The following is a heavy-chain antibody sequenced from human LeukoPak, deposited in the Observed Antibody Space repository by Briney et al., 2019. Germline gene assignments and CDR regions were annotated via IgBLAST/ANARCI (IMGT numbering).Heavy chain of an antibody. D-gene: IGHD3-10*01. V-gene: IGHV4-31*03. CDR3: ARGPRGVVDY. Sequence: PSETLSLTCTVSGGSISSGGYYWSWIRQHPGKGLEWIGYVYYSGSTYYNPSLKSRVTISVDTSKNQFSLKLSSVTAADTAVYYCARGPRGVVDYWGQGTLVTVSS. CDR1: GGSISSGGYY. J-gene: IGHJ4*02. CDR2: VYYSGST.